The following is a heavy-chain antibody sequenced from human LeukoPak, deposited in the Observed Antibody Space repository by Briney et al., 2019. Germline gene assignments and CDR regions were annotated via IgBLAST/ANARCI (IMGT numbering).Heavy chain of an antibody. CDR1: GFTFSSYW. J-gene: IGHJ4*02. Sequence: GGSLRLSCAASGFTFSSYWMNWVRQAPGKGLEWVSYIRSSGTGTDYTGSVKGRFTISRDNAKNSLYLQMNSLRAEDTAVYYCARMNYVSSGWGAPFDYWGQGTLVTVSS. D-gene: IGHD1-7*01. V-gene: IGHV3-48*04. CDR2: IRSSGTGT. CDR3: ARMNYVSSGWGAPFDY.